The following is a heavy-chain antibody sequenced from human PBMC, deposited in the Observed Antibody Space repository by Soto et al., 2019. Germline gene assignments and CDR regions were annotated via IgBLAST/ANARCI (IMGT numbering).Heavy chain of an antibody. CDR3: EDSCLPTSD. V-gene: IGHV3-74*01. CDR2: ISPDGRTT. J-gene: IGHJ4*02. D-gene: IGHD2-15*01. Sequence: PGGSLRLSCAASGFSFSHYWMHWVRQAPGKGLVWVSRISPDGRTTTYADSVKGRFTISIDNAKSTLYLQMNSLTVEDGVVYYCEDSCLPTSDWGPGTLVTVSS. CDR1: GFSFSHYW.